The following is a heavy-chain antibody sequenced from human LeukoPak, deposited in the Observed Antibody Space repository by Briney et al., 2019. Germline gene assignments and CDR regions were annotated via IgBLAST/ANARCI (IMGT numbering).Heavy chain of an antibody. CDR2: ISYDGSNK. D-gene: IGHD2-2*01. CDR3: AREDIVVVPAAPLDY. V-gene: IGHV3-30-3*01. Sequence: PGGSLRLSCAASGFTFSSYAMHWVRQAPGKGLEWVAVISYDGSNKYYADSVKGRFTISRDNSKNTLYLQMNSLRAEDTAVYYCAREDIVVVPAAPLDYWGQGTLVTVSS. CDR1: GFTFSSYA. J-gene: IGHJ4*02.